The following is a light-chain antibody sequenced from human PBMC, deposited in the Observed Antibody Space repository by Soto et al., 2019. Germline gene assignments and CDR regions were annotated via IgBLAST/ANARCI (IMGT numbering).Light chain of an antibody. Sequence: DIQMTHSPSTLSASVGDRVTMTFRASQSISSWLAWYQQKPGKAPKLLIYKASILESGVPSRFSGSGSGTEFTLTISSLQPEDSATYYCQQYNSYPYTFGQGTRLEIK. V-gene: IGKV1-5*03. CDR3: QQYNSYPYT. CDR2: KAS. J-gene: IGKJ5*01. CDR1: QSISSW.